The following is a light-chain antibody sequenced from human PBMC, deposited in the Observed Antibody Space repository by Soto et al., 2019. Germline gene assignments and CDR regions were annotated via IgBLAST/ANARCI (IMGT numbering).Light chain of an antibody. CDR2: GAS. V-gene: IGKV3-20*01. Sequence: EIVLTQSPGTLSLSPGERATLSCRASQSVSSSYLAWYQQKPGQAPRLLIYGASSRATGIPDRFSGSGSGTDFTLTISRLEPEDFAVYYCQYSRAFGQGTKLEIK. CDR1: QSVSSSY. CDR3: QYSRA. J-gene: IGKJ2*01.